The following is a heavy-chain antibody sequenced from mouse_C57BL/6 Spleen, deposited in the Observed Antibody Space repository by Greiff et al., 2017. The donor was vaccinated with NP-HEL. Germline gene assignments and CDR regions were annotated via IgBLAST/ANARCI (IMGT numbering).Heavy chain of an antibody. CDR2: IYPRDGST. J-gene: IGHJ3*01. CDR3: ARMNYGSSWFAY. D-gene: IGHD1-1*01. CDR1: ASTFTDHP. Sequence: VKLQRSAAELVKPGPSVKISSKVSASTFTDHPIPWMKQRPEQGLEWIGYIYPRDGSTKYKEKFKAKATLTADKSSSTAYMQLNSLTSEDSAVYFCARMNYGSSWFAYWGQGTLVTVSA. V-gene: IGHV1-78*01.